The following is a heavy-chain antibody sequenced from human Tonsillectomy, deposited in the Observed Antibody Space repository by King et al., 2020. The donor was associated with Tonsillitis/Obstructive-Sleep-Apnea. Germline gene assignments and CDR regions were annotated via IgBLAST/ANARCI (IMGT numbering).Heavy chain of an antibody. Sequence: QLQESGPGLVKPSETLSLTCTVSGGSISSSSYYWGWIRQPPGKGLEWIGSIYYSGSTYYNPSLKSRVTISVDTSKNQFSLKLGAVTAAATAVYYCARRGSSSWGSLKFFDYWGQGTLVTVSS. D-gene: IGHD6-13*01. J-gene: IGHJ4*02. CDR2: IYYSGST. CDR3: ARRGSSSWGSLKFFDY. CDR1: GGSISSSSYY. V-gene: IGHV4-39*01.